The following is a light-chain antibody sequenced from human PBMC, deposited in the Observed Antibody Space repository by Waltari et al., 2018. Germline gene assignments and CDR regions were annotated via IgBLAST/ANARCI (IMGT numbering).Light chain of an antibody. J-gene: IGKJ1*01. CDR2: GAS. CDR3: QARGT. V-gene: IGKV3-15*01. CDR1: QSVSSI. Sequence: EIVMTQSPATLSVSPGERATLSCRASQSVSSILAWYQQRPGQAPRLLMYGASTRATGIPARFSGSGSGTEFTLTIXXLQSEDFAVYYCQARGTFGQGTKVEI.